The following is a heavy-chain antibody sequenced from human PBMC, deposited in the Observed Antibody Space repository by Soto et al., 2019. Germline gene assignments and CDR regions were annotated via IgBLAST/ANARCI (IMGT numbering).Heavy chain of an antibody. CDR2: IYPGDSDT. J-gene: IGHJ4*02. D-gene: IGHD5-18*01. Sequence: GESLKISCKGSGYSFVSYWIAWVRPMPGKGLEGMGSIYPGDSDTTYSPSIQGQVTISADKSSTTVYLQWNTLKASDTAMYYCAKTDGYEVEYWGQGTQVTVSS. CDR3: AKTDGYEVEY. CDR1: GYSFVSYW. V-gene: IGHV5-51*01.